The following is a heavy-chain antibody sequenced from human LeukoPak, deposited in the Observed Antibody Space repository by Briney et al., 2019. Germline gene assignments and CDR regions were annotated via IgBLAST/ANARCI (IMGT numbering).Heavy chain of an antibody. CDR3: ATWTILAGYYHDGFDI. CDR2: IYYSGST. V-gene: IGHV4-59*01. D-gene: IGHD3-9*01. Sequence: SETLSLTCTVSGGSISSYYWSWIRQPPGKGLEWIGYIYYSGSTNYNPSLKSRVTISVDTSKNQFSLKLSSVTAADTAVYYCATWTILAGYYHDGFDIWGQETMVTVSS. CDR1: GGSISSYY. J-gene: IGHJ3*02.